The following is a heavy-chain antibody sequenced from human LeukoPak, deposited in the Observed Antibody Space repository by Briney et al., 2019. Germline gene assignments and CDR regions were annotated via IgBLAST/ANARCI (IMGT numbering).Heavy chain of an antibody. D-gene: IGHD3-3*01. CDR3: ARGFTIFGVVTEAFFDY. CDR2: IYYSGST. CDR1: GGSISSSSYY. Sequence: PSETLSLTCTVSGGSISSSSYYRGWIRQPPGKGLEWMGSIYYSGSTYYNPSLKSRVTISVDTSKNQFSLKLSSVTAADTAVYYCARGFTIFGVVTEAFFDYWGQGTLVTVSS. J-gene: IGHJ4*02. V-gene: IGHV4-39*07.